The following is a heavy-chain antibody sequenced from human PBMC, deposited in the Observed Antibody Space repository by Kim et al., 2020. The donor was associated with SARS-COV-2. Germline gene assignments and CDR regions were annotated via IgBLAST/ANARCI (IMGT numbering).Heavy chain of an antibody. V-gene: IGHV1-24*01. J-gene: IGHJ5*02. D-gene: IGHD3-3*01. CDR3: ATGSPFGVGWFDP. Sequence: YGQKCQGRVTMTEDTSQDTAYMELSSLRSEDTAVYYCATGSPFGVGWFDPWGQGTLVTVSS.